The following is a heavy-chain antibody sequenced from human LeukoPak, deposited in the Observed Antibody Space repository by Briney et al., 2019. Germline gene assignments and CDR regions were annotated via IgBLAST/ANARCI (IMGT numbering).Heavy chain of an antibody. CDR1: GFTFSGYW. J-gene: IGHJ1*01. CDR3: ATGYSSGWYFYFQY. Sequence: GGSLRLSCAASGFTFSGYWMSWVRQTPGKGLEWVANMKQDGSETYYVDSVKGRFTISRDNAKNSLYLRMDSLRAEDTAVYYCATGYSSGWYFYFQYWGQGTLVTVSS. CDR2: MKQDGSET. V-gene: IGHV3-7*01. D-gene: IGHD6-19*01.